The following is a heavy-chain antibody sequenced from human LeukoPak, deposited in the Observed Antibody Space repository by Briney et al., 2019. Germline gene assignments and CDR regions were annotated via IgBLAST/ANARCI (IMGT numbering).Heavy chain of an antibody. D-gene: IGHD2-15*01. Sequence: PSETLSLTCTVSGGSISNYYWSWIRQPAGKGLEWIGRKYARGSRRYIPPVQSRVTMSVDTSKNQFSLKLRSVTAADTAVYYCARGRYCSADICTGGDSFDIWGQGTMVSVSP. CDR2: KYARGSR. CDR1: GGSISNYY. CDR3: ARGRYCSADICTGGDSFDI. V-gene: IGHV4-4*07. J-gene: IGHJ3*02.